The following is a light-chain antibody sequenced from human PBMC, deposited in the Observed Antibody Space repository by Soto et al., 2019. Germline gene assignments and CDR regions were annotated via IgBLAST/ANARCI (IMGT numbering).Light chain of an antibody. CDR1: QTVSNN. Sequence: EIVMTQSPATLSMSPGERVSISCRASQTVSNNLAWYQQKPCQAHRLLIYGASIRAIGVAASFSGSGSGTEFTLTITSLQSEECAVYYCQQYHKWPPCTFGGGTVVAIK. V-gene: IGKV3-15*01. J-gene: IGKJ4*01. CDR2: GAS. CDR3: QQYHKWPPCT.